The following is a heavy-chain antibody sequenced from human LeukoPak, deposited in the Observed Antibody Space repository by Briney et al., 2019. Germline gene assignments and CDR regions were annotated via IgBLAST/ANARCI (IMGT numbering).Heavy chain of an antibody. CDR2: IYYSGST. CDR3: ARGGSSGYYCGMDV. J-gene: IGHJ6*02. D-gene: IGHD3-22*01. V-gene: IGHV4-59*01. Sequence: SETLSLTCTVSGGSISSYYWSWIRQPPGKGLEWIGYIYYSGSTNYNPSLKSRVTISVDTSKNQFSLKLSSVTAADTAVYYCARGGSSGYYCGMDVWGQGTTVTVSS. CDR1: GGSISSYY.